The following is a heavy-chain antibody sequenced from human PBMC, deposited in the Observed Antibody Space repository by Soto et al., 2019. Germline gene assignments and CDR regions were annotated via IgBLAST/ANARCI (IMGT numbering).Heavy chain of an antibody. CDR1: GFTFSSYG. CDR3: ATDSNVMLKDYYYYYGMDV. V-gene: IGHV3-30*03. J-gene: IGHJ6*02. D-gene: IGHD3-10*02. Sequence: QVQLVESGGGVVQPGRSLRLSCAASGFTFSSYGMHWVRQAPGKGLEWVAVISYDGSNKYYADSVKGRFTISRDNSKNTLYLQMNSLSAADTGVSYCATDSNVMLKDYYYYYGMDVWGQGTTVTVSS. CDR2: ISYDGSNK.